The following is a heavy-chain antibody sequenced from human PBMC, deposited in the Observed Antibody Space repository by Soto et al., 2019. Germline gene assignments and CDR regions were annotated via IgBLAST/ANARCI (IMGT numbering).Heavy chain of an antibody. V-gene: IGHV3-23*01. CDR2: ISGSGGST. Sequence: EVQLLESGGGLVQPGGSLRLSCAASGFTFSSYAMSWVLQAPGKGLEWVSAISGSGGSTYYADSVKGRFTISRDNSKNTLYVQMNSLSAEDTDVYYCAKVRVGCSSTSCYGFDYWSQGTLVTVSS. J-gene: IGHJ4*02. CDR1: GFTFSSYA. D-gene: IGHD2-2*01. CDR3: AKVRVGCSSTSCYGFDY.